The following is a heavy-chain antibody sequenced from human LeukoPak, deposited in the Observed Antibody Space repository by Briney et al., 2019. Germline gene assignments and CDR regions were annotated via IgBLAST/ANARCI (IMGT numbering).Heavy chain of an antibody. D-gene: IGHD3-3*01. V-gene: IGHV4-59*01. CDR3: ARGSRFLEWARHYYYYMDV. J-gene: IGHJ6*03. Sequence: SETLSLTCTVSGGSISSYYWSWIRQPPGKGLEWIGYIYYSGSTNYNPSLKSRVTISVDTSKNQFSLKLSSVTAADTAVYYCARGSRFLEWARHYYYYMDVWGKGTTVTVSS. CDR2: IYYSGST. CDR1: GGSISSYY.